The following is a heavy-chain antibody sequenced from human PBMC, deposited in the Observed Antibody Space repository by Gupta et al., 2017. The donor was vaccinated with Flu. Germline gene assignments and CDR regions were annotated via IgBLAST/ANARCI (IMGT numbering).Heavy chain of an antibody. CDR3: AKDREDQYCTNGVCYRVNWFDP. D-gene: IGHD2-8*01. CDR1: GFTFSSYA. V-gene: IGHV3-23*01. J-gene: IGHJ5*02. CDR2: ISGSGGST. Sequence: EVQLLESGGGLVQPGGSLRLSCAASGFTFSSYAMSWVRQAPGKGLEWVSAISGSGGSTYYADSVKGRFTISRDNSKNTLYLQMNSLRAEDTAVYYCAKDREDQYCTNGVCYRVNWFDPWGQGTLVTVSS.